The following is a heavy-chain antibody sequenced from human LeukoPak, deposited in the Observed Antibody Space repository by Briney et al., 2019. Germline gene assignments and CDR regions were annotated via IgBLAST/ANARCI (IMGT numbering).Heavy chain of an antibody. Sequence: ASVKVSCKASGYTFTGYYMHWVRQAPGQGLEWMGWINPNSGGTNYAQKFQGRVTMTRDTSISTAYMELSRLRSDDTAVYYCVREVKLVTMVRGVINAFDIWGQGTMVTVSS. D-gene: IGHD3-10*01. J-gene: IGHJ3*02. V-gene: IGHV1-2*02. CDR3: VREVKLVTMVRGVINAFDI. CDR2: INPNSGGT. CDR1: GYTFTGYY.